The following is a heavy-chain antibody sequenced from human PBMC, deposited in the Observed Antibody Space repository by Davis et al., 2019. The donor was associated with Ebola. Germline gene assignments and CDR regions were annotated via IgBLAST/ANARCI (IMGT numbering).Heavy chain of an antibody. CDR2: IYYSGST. CDR3: ARYLRVTTAYFDY. Sequence: GSLRLSCTVSGGSISSYYWGWIRQPPGKGLEWIGSIYYSGSTYYNPSLKSRVTISVDTSKNQFSLKLSSVTAADTAVYYCARYLRVTTAYFDYWGQGTLVTVSS. D-gene: IGHD4-17*01. J-gene: IGHJ4*02. V-gene: IGHV4-39*01. CDR1: GGSISSYY.